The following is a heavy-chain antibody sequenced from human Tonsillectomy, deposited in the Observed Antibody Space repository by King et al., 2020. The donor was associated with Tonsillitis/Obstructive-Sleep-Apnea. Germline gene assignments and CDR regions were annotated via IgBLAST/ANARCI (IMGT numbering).Heavy chain of an antibody. CDR3: ASLDIVVVPAAIQDAFDI. Sequence: QLVQSGAEVKKPGESLKISCKGSGYSFTSYWIGWVRQMPGKGLEWMGIIYPGDSHTRYSPSFQGQVTISADKSISTAYLQWSSLKASDTAMYYCASLDIVVVPAAIQDAFDIWGQGTMVTVSS. V-gene: IGHV5-51*03. J-gene: IGHJ3*02. CDR1: GYSFTSYW. CDR2: IYPGDSHT. D-gene: IGHD2-2*03.